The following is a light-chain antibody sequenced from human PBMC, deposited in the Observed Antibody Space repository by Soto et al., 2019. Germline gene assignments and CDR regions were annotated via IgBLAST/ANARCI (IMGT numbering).Light chain of an antibody. CDR1: QSVLDSSNNKNY. Sequence: DIVMTPSPDSLAVSLGERATINCKSSQSVLDSSNNKNYLTWYQQKPGQPPKLLIYWASTRESGVPDRFSGGGSGTDFTLTISSLQAEDVAIYYGQQNYIKYTFGQGTKLEIK. J-gene: IGKJ2*01. CDR2: WAS. CDR3: QQNYIKYT. V-gene: IGKV4-1*01.